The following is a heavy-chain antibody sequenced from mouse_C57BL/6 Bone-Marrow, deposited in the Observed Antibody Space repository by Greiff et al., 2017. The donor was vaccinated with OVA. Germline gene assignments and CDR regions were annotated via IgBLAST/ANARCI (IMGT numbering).Heavy chain of an antibody. CDR2: SRNTDNDNTT. V-gene: IGHV7-1*01. J-gene: IGHJ3*01. D-gene: IGHD1-1*01. CDR3: ARDTYYYGSNFPVAY. Sequence: EVKLVESGGGLVQSGRSLRLSCATSGFTFSDFYMAWVRHAPGKGLEWIAASRNTDNDNTTEYSASVKGRFIVSRDTSQSILYLQMKALIAEVTAIYYCARDTYYYGSNFPVAYWGQGTLVTVSA. CDR1: GFTFSDFY.